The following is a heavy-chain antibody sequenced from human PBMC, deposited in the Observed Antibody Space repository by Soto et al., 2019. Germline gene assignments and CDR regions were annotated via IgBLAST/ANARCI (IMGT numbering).Heavy chain of an antibody. Sequence: TFSNYAMSWVRQAPGKGLEWVSAISYGGGTTYYADSVKGRFTISRDNSKNTLYLQMNSLRAEDTAVYYCAKNPGYYYDSTGYHFDYWGQGTLVTVSS. CDR1: TFSNYA. CDR2: ISYGGGTT. V-gene: IGHV3-23*01. CDR3: AKNPGYYYDSTGYHFDY. J-gene: IGHJ4*02. D-gene: IGHD3-22*01.